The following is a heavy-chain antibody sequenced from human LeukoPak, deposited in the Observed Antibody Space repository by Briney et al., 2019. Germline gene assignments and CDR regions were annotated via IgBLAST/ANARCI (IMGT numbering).Heavy chain of an antibody. CDR1: GFTFSSYA. J-gene: IGHJ4*02. CDR2: ISGSGGST. V-gene: IGHV3-23*01. Sequence: PGGSLRLSCAASGFTFSSYAMSWVRQAPGKGLEWVSAISGSGGSTYYADSVKGRFTISRDNSKNTLYLQMNSLRAEDTVVYYCAKDRAPQIDHDYWGQGTLVTVSS. D-gene: IGHD1-14*01. CDR3: AKDRAPQIDHDY.